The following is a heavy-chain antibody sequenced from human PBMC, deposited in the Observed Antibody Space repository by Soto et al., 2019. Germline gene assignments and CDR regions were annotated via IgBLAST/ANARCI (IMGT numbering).Heavy chain of an antibody. Sequence: SETLSLTCPVSGGSVSRGDYYWSWIRQPPGKGLEWIGYIYYSGSTYYNPSLKSRVTISVDTSKSQFSLKLSSVTAADTAVYYCARVRVVGATVIDYWGQGTLVTVSS. V-gene: IGHV4-30-4*01. CDR1: GGSVSRGDYY. D-gene: IGHD1-26*01. CDR2: IYYSGST. J-gene: IGHJ4*02. CDR3: ARVRVVGATVIDY.